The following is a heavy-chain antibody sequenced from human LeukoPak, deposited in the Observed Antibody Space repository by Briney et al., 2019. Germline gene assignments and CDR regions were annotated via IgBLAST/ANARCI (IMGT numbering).Heavy chain of an antibody. CDR1: RFSFNSYS. V-gene: IGHV3-48*04. CDR3: ARDRYYDSSGWADAFNI. D-gene: IGHD3-22*01. CDR2: ISSSSSTI. J-gene: IGHJ3*02. Sequence: PGGSLRLSCAAARFSFNSYSKNWVRQAPGKGLEWVSYISSSSSTIYYAESVKGRFTISRDNAKNSLYLQMNSLRAEDTAVYYCARDRYYDSSGWADAFNIWGQGTMVTVSS.